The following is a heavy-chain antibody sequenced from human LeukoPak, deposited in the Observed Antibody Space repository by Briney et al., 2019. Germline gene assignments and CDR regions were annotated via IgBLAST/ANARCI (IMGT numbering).Heavy chain of an antibody. Sequence: PGGSLRLSCAASGFTFSSYAMSWVRQAPGKGLEWVSAISGSGGSTYYADSVKGRFTISRDSSKNTLYLQMNSLRAEDTAVYYCAREDSGYETSSEGYGLDVWGQGTTVTVSS. J-gene: IGHJ6*02. CDR3: AREDSGYETSSEGYGLDV. V-gene: IGHV3-23*01. CDR2: ISGSGGST. CDR1: GFTFSSYA. D-gene: IGHD5-12*01.